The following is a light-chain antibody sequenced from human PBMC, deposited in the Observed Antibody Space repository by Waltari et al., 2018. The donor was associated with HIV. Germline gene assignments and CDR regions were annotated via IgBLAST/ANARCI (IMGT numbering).Light chain of an antibody. CDR1: SSNIGAGSD. Sequence: QSVLTQPPSVSGAPGQRVTISCTGSSSNIGAGSDVPWYQQLPGTAPKLLIYGNNNRPSGVPDRFSGSKSGTSASLAITGLQAEDEADYYCQSYDNSLSGFHVVFGGGTKLTVL. V-gene: IGLV1-40*01. CDR3: QSYDNSLSGFHVV. J-gene: IGLJ2*01. CDR2: GNN.